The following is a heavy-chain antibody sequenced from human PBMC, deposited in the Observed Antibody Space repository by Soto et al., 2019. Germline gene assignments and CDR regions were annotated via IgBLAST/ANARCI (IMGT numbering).Heavy chain of an antibody. CDR1: GFTFSSYS. CDR2: ISSSSSYM. Sequence: GGSLQLSCAASGFTFSSYSMNWVRQAPGKGLEWVSSISSSSSYMYYADSVKGRFTISRDNAKNSLYLQMNSLRAEDTAVYYCAREFNYWGQGTLVTVSS. CDR3: AREFNY. V-gene: IGHV3-21*01. J-gene: IGHJ4*02.